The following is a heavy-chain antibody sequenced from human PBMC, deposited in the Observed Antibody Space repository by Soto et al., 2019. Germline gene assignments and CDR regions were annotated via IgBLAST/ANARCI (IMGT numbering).Heavy chain of an antibody. V-gene: IGHV4-34*01. CDR1: GGSFSGYC. CDR3: ARLLVELLHYYYYMDV. J-gene: IGHJ6*03. CDR2: INHSGST. D-gene: IGHD1-7*01. Sequence: SVTLCLTCAVDGGSFSGYCLILLRPPPGKGLEWIGEINHSGSTNYNPSLKSRVTISVDTSKNQFSLKLSSVTAAETAVYYCARLLVELLHYYYYMDVWGKGTTVTVSS.